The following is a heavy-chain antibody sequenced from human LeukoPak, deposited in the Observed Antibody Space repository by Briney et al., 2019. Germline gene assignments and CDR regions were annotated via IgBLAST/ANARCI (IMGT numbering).Heavy chain of an antibody. CDR3: ARTPGYSSGWYGVFDY. CDR2: IIPIFGTA. CDR1: GGTFSSYA. V-gene: IGHV1-69*05. Sequence: SVKVSCKASGGTFSSYAISWVRQAPGQGLEWMGGIIPIFGTANYAQKLQGRVTMTTDTSTSTAYMELRSLRSDDTAVYYCARTPGYSSGWYGVFDYWGQGTLVTVSS. D-gene: IGHD6-19*01. J-gene: IGHJ4*02.